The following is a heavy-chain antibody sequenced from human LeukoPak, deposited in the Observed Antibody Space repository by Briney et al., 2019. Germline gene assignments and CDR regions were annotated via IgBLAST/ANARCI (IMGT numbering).Heavy chain of an antibody. CDR2: INGSGDKT. CDR1: GFTLSNYA. Sequence: SGGSLRLSCAASGFTLSNYAMNWVRQAPGKGLEWVSSINGSGDKTYYADSVKGRFTISRDNSKNTLYLQMNSLRAEDTAVYYCAKDSSYDSSGYYYNYFDYWGQGTLVTVSS. J-gene: IGHJ4*02. D-gene: IGHD3-22*01. V-gene: IGHV3-23*01. CDR3: AKDSSYDSSGYYYNYFDY.